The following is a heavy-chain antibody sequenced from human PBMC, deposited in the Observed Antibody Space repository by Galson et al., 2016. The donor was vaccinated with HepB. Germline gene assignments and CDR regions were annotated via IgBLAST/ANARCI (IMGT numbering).Heavy chain of an antibody. CDR2: ISESGDAT. J-gene: IGHJ2*01. CDR1: GFTFVDYA. D-gene: IGHD6-19*01. V-gene: IGHV3-23*01. CDR3: AKDALSGCYRVPCYWHFNL. Sequence: SLSLSCAASGFTFVDYAMKRVRQAPGKGLEWVACISESGDATHYADAVKGRLSISRDNSKNTLHLTMNSLGVDDTAVYHCAKDALSGCYRVPCYWHFNLWGRGTLVAVSS.